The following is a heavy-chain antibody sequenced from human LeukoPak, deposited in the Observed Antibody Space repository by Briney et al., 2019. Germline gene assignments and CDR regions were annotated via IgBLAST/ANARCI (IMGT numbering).Heavy chain of an antibody. Sequence: GGSLRLSCAASGFTFSSYWVHWVRQAPGKGLVWVSRINSDGSSTSYADSVKGRFTISRDNAKNSLFLQMNSLRAEDTAVYYCAGINDYGDPTGAFDIWGQGTMVTVSS. CDR2: INSDGSST. D-gene: IGHD4-17*01. J-gene: IGHJ3*02. V-gene: IGHV3-74*01. CDR1: GFTFSSYW. CDR3: AGINDYGDPTGAFDI.